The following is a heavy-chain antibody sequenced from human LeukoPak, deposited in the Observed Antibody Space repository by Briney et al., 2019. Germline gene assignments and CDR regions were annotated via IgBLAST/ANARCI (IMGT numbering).Heavy chain of an antibody. CDR2: INPNSGGT. CDR1: GYTFTSYG. J-gene: IGHJ6*02. D-gene: IGHD2-2*01. V-gene: IGHV1-2*06. Sequence: ASVKVSCKASGYTFTSYGISWVRQAPGQGLEWMGRINPNSGGTNYAQKFQGRVTMTRDTSISTAYMELTRLRSDDTAVYYCAREKVRQSGMDVWGQGTTVTVSS. CDR3: AREKVRQSGMDV.